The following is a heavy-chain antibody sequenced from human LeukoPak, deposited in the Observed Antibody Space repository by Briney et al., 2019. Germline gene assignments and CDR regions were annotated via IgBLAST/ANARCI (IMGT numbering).Heavy chain of an antibody. CDR3: ARERYYYDSSGYNYYFDY. V-gene: IGHV3-7*01. J-gene: IGHJ4*02. CDR2: IKQDRSEK. Sequence: GGSLRLSCAASGFTFSSYWMSWVRQAPGKGLEWVANIKQDRSEKYYVDSVKGRFTISRDNAKNSLYLQMNSLRAEDTAVYYCARERYYYDSSGYNYYFDYWGQGTLVTVSS. D-gene: IGHD3-22*01. CDR1: GFTFSSYW.